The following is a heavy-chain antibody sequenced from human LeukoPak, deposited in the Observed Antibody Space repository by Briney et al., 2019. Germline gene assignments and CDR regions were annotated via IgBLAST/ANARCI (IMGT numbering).Heavy chain of an antibody. CDR2: IYYIGST. J-gene: IGHJ4*02. V-gene: IGHV4-39*01. CDR1: GGSISSSSYY. Sequence: SETLSLTCTVSGGSISSSSYYWGWIRQPPGKGLEWIGSIYYIGSTYYNPSLKSRVTISVDTSKNQFSLNLGSVTAADTAVYYCATGVAVAGIFSDYWGQGTLVTVSS. D-gene: IGHD6-19*01. CDR3: ATGVAVAGIFSDY.